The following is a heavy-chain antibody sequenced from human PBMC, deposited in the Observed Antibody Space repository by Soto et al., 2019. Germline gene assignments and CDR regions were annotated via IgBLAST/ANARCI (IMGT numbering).Heavy chain of an antibody. D-gene: IGHD3-10*01. CDR1: VLTWNIYA. Sequence: WGSXRISCSASVLTWNIYAMHWVRQAQGKGLEWVAVISYDGSNKYYADSVKGRFTISRDNSKNTLYLQMNSLRAEDTAVYYCERHLMRFRHYGMEVCGQGPTVNV. J-gene: IGHJ6*01. CDR3: ERHLMRFRHYGMEV. CDR2: ISYDGSNK. V-gene: IGHV3-30-3*01.